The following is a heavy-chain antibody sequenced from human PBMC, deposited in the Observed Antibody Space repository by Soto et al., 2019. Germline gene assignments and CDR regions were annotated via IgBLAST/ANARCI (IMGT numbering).Heavy chain of an antibody. CDR3: ARILIGHDFWTIDAFDI. Sequence: KESGPVLVKPTETLTLTCTVSGFSLSNARMGVSWIRQPPGKALEWLAHIFSNDEKSYSTSLKSRLTISKDTSKSQVVLTMTNMDPVDTATYYCARILIGHDFWTIDAFDIWGQGTMVTVSS. CDR2: IFSNDEK. D-gene: IGHD3-3*01. V-gene: IGHV2-26*01. J-gene: IGHJ3*02. CDR1: GFSLSNARMG.